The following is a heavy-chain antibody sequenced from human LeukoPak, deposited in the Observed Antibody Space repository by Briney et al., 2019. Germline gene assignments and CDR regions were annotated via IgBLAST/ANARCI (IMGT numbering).Heavy chain of an antibody. CDR1: GFTVITNY. Sequence: GGSLRLSCAASGFTVITNYMSWVRQAPGKGLWRVSVIFRGVSVYYADSVQCRFTISRDNSKKTLYLQMNSLRAEDTAVYYCARDRPPQYYYDSSGYYSFYHYGMDVWGEGSTVTVSS. CDR3: ARDRPPQYYYDSSGYYSFYHYGMDV. V-gene: IGHV3-53*01. D-gene: IGHD3-22*01. CDR2: IFRGVSV. J-gene: IGHJ6*04.